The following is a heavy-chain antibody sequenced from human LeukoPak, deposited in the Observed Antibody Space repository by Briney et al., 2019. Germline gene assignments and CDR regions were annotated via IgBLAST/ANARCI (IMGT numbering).Heavy chain of an antibody. CDR3: ARDRGSSSWYYWFDP. CDR1: GYTFTTYG. J-gene: IGHJ5*02. CDR2: ISGYNGNT. V-gene: IGHV1-18*01. D-gene: IGHD6-13*01. Sequence: EASVKVSCKASGYTFTTYGISWVRQAPGQGLEWMGWISGYNGNTNYAQKLQGRVTMTTDTSTSTAYMELRSLRSDDTAVYYCARDRGSSSWYYWFDPWGQGTLVTVSS.